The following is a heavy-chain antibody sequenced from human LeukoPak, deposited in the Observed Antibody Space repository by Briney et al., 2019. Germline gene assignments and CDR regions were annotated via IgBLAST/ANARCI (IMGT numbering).Heavy chain of an antibody. CDR1: GYTFTSYD. CDR2: INPNSGGT. J-gene: IGHJ4*02. D-gene: IGHD2-15*01. V-gene: IGHV1-2*02. CDR3: ARDPYCSGGSCYSLDY. Sequence: ASVKVSCKASGYTFTSYDINWVRQAPGQGLEWMGWINPNSGGTNYAQKFQGRVTMTRDTSISTAYMERSRLRSDDAAVYYCARDPYCSGGSCYSLDYWGQGTLVTVSS.